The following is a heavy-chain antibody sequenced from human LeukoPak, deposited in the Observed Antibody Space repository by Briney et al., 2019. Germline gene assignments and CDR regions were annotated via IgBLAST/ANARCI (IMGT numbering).Heavy chain of an antibody. V-gene: IGHV4-39*07. Sequence: SETLSLTCTVSGGSISTSNYFWGWIRQSPGKGLEWIGSIYYSGSTYYNPSLKSRVTISVETSKIQFSLKLSSVTAADTAVYYCARDSCSSTSCRRKFDDWGQGTLVTVSS. CDR1: GGSISTSNYF. D-gene: IGHD2-2*01. CDR3: ARDSCSSTSCRRKFDD. J-gene: IGHJ4*02. CDR2: IYYSGST.